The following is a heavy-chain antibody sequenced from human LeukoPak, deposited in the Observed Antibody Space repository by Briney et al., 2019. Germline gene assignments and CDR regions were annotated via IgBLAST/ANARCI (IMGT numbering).Heavy chain of an antibody. CDR1: GGSISSYY. CDR3: ARDGEWFGELSSLYYGMDV. D-gene: IGHD3-10*01. CDR2: IYTSGST. V-gene: IGHV4-4*07. Sequence: SETLSLTCTVSGGSISSYYWSWIRQPAGKGREWIGRIYTSGSTYYNPSLKSRVTMSVDASKSHFSLKLSSVTAADTAVYYCARDGEWFGELSSLYYGMDVWGQGTTVTVSS. J-gene: IGHJ6*02.